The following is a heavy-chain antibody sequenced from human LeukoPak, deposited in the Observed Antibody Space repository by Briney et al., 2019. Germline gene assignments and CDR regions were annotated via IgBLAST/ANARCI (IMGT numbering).Heavy chain of an antibody. CDR2: LYHSGNS. V-gene: IGHV4-39*01. Sequence: SETLSLTCSVSGGSVTTTYYWSWIRQPPGGGLEWIASLYHSGNSNYNPSLKSRVTMSVDTSKNQFSLQLTSMTAADTAIYYCTRHQTNFYGSGAPFDPWGQGTLVTVSS. CDR1: GGSVTTTYY. J-gene: IGHJ5*02. D-gene: IGHD3-10*01. CDR3: TRHQTNFYGSGAPFDP.